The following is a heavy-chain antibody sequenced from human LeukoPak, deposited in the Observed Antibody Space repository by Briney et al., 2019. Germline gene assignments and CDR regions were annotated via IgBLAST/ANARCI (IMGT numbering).Heavy chain of an antibody. Sequence: GASVKVSCKASGYTLTSYYMHWVRQAPGQGLEWMGIINASGGSTSYAQKFQGRVTMTRDTSTSTVYMELSSLRSEDTAVYYCAREGQQLVRPFDYWGQGTLVTVSS. CDR1: GYTLTSYY. CDR2: INASGGST. V-gene: IGHV1-46*01. CDR3: AREGQQLVRPFDY. D-gene: IGHD6-13*01. J-gene: IGHJ4*02.